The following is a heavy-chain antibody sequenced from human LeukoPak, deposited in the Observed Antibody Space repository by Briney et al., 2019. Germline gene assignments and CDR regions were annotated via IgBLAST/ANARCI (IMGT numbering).Heavy chain of an antibody. D-gene: IGHD3-22*01. CDR1: GFTFSSYA. CDR3: XXXXXXXXXSGYYYPYYFDY. V-gene: IGHV3-30*04. J-gene: IGHJ4*02. Sequence: GGSLRLSCAASGFTFSSYAMHWVRQASGKGLEWVAVISYDGSNKYYADSVKGRFTISRDNSKNTLYLQMNSLRAEDTAVYYCXXXXXXXXXSGYYYPYYFDYWGQGTLVTVSS. CDR2: ISYDGSNK.